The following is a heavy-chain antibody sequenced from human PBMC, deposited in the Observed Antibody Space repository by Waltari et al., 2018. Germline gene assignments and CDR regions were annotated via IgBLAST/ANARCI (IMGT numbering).Heavy chain of an antibody. J-gene: IGHJ4*02. Sequence: EVHLLESGGGLAQSGGSLRLSCAASGFNFISYAMSWVRQAPGKGLEWVSGISDSGVITKYADSVKGRFTVSRDNSKNTVFLQLNSLRAEDTAIYYCARHLYSIDYLELGNWGQGTQVTVSS. D-gene: IGHD3-22*01. V-gene: IGHV3-23*01. CDR1: GFNFISYA. CDR3: ARHLYSIDYLELGN. CDR2: ISDSGVIT.